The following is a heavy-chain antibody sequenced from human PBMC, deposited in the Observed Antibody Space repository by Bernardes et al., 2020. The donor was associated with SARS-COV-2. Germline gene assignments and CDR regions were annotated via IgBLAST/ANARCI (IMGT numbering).Heavy chain of an antibody. J-gene: IGHJ3*02. CDR3: ARAPLGYCSGGSCYPDAFDM. CDR2: IYCGGST. D-gene: IGHD2-15*01. V-gene: IGHV3-53*01. Sequence: GGSLRLSCAASGFTVSSYYMNWVRQAPGKGLEWVSVIYCGGSTYYAESVKGRFTISTDNSKNTLYRQINSLRAEDTAVYYCARAPLGYCSGGSCYPDAFDMWGQGTMVTVSS. CDR1: GFTVSSYY.